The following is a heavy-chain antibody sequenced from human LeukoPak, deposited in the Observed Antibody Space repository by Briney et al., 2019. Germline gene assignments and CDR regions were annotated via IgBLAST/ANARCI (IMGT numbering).Heavy chain of an antibody. CDR3: ARHGYYYYYMDV. J-gene: IGHJ6*03. V-gene: IGHV4-59*08. Sequence: SETLSLTCTVSGGSISSYYWSWIRQPPGKGLEWIGYIYYSGSTNYNPSLKSRVTISVDTFKNQFSLKLSSVTAADTAVYYCARHGYYYYYMDVWGKGTTVTVSS. CDR2: IYYSGST. CDR1: GGSISSYY.